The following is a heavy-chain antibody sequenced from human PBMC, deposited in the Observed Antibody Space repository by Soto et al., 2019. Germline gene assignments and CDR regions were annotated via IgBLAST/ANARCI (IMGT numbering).Heavy chain of an antibody. Sequence: LCGGSIRSGGYYWSWIRQHPGKGLEWIGYIYYSGSTYYNPSLKSRVTISVDTSKNQFSLKLSSVTAADTAVYYCARVTDFWSGQPRDYWGQGTLVTVSS. CDR3: ARVTDFWSGQPRDY. V-gene: IGHV4-31*02. CDR1: GGSIRSGGYY. J-gene: IGHJ4*02. CDR2: IYYSGST. D-gene: IGHD3-3*01.